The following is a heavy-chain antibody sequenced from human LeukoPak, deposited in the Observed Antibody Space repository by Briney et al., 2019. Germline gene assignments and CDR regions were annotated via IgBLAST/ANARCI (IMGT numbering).Heavy chain of an antibody. CDR2: IYYSGST. Sequence: SETLSLTCTVSGGSISSSSYYWVRIREPPGKGLEWLGNIYYSGSTYYNPSLKSRVTISVDTSKNQFSLRLSSVTAADTAVYYCARSPTMIVVVITVFDYWGQGTLVTVSS. CDR1: GGSISSSSYY. J-gene: IGHJ4*02. CDR3: ARSPTMIVVVITVFDY. V-gene: IGHV4-39*01. D-gene: IGHD3-22*01.